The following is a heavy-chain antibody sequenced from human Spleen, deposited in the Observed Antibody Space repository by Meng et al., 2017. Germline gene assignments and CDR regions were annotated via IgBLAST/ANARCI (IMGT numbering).Heavy chain of an antibody. CDR1: GGAFSDYY. Sequence: QVQLQQWGAGLLKPSETLSLNCAVYGGAFSDYYWGWIRQPPGKGLVWIGEIIDRGSTNYNPSLKSRIAISVDTSKNQFSLKLSSVTAADTAVYYCAGGPNWGQGTLVTVSS. CDR2: IIDRGST. CDR3: AGGPN. V-gene: IGHV4-34*01. J-gene: IGHJ4*02.